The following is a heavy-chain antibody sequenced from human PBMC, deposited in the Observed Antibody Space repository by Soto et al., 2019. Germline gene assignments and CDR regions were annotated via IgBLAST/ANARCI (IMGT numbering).Heavy chain of an antibody. CDR2: IWYDGSNK. V-gene: IGHV3-33*01. J-gene: IGHJ6*02. Sequence: PGGSLRLSCAASGFTFSSYGMHWIRQAPGKGLEWVAVIWYDGSNKYYADYVKGRFTISRDNSKSTLYLQMNSLRAEDTAVYYCARALSTRLNYYDSSGYYDPTDYYYGMDVWGQGTTVTVSS. CDR3: ARALSTRLNYYDSSGYYDPTDYYYGMDV. CDR1: GFTFSSYG. D-gene: IGHD3-22*01.